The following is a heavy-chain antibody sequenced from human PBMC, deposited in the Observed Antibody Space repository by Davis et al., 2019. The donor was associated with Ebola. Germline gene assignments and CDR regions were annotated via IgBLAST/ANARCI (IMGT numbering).Heavy chain of an antibody. Sequence: ASVKVSCKASGYTFTSYGISWVRQAPGQGPEWMGWISVYNGNTHYIQKFQGRVTMTTDTSTSTAYMELRDLRSDDTAVYYCARASRTTYSSSYGPHLGYWGQGTLVTVSS. CDR2: ISVYNGNT. D-gene: IGHD6-13*01. CDR3: ARASRTTYSSSYGPHLGY. V-gene: IGHV1-18*04. J-gene: IGHJ4*02. CDR1: GYTFTSYG.